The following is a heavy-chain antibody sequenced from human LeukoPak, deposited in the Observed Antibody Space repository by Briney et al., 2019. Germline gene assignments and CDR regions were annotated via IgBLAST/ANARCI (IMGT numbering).Heavy chain of an antibody. CDR1: GGSISSSSYY. Sequence: SETLSLTCTVSGGSISSSSYYWGWIHQPPGKGLEWIGSIYYSGSTYYNPSLKSRVTISVDTSKNQFSLKLSSVTAADTAVYYCARDPRTPSSGGSWYFDYWGQGTLVTVSS. V-gene: IGHV4-39*07. CDR3: ARDPRTPSSGGSWYFDY. D-gene: IGHD2-15*01. CDR2: IYYSGST. J-gene: IGHJ4*02.